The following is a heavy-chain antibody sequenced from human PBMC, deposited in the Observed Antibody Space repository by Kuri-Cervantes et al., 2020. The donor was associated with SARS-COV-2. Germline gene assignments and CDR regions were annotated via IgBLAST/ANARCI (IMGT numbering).Heavy chain of an antibody. V-gene: IGHV3-30-3*01. Sequence: GESLKISCAASGFTFNNYAMHWVRQTPGEGLEWVAITSYDGTSKYYADSVKGRFTISRDNSKNTLYLQMNSLRAEDTAVYYCARVVFDTAMVYFDYWGQGTLVTVSS. J-gene: IGHJ4*02. D-gene: IGHD5-18*01. CDR3: ARVVFDTAMVYFDY. CDR1: GFTFNNYA. CDR2: TSYDGTSK.